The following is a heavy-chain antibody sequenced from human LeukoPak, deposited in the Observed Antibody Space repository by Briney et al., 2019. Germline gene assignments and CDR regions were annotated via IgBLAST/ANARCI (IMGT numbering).Heavy chain of an antibody. CDR3: AKEPSIVAPGSYMYV. V-gene: IGHV3-9*01. Sequence: PGRSLRLSCKASGFTFDDYAMHWVRQAPGKGLEWVSGISWNSGSIGYADSVKGRFTISRDNAKNSLYLQMNSLRAEDTALYYCAKEPSIVAPGSYMYVCGKGTTVTVSS. J-gene: IGHJ6*03. D-gene: IGHD6-6*01. CDR2: ISWNSGSI. CDR1: GFTFDDYA.